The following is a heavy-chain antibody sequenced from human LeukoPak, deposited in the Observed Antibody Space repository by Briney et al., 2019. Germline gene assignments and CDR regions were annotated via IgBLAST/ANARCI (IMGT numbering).Heavy chain of an antibody. Sequence: GASVKVSCKASGGTFSSYAISWVRQAPGQGLEWMGGIIPIFGTANYAQKFQGWVTMTRDTSISTAYMELSRLRSDGTAVYYCARGRATVTTLSGMDVWGQGTTVTVSS. D-gene: IGHD4-17*01. CDR2: IIPIFGTA. CDR1: GGTFSSYA. CDR3: ARGRATVTTLSGMDV. J-gene: IGHJ6*02. V-gene: IGHV1-69*05.